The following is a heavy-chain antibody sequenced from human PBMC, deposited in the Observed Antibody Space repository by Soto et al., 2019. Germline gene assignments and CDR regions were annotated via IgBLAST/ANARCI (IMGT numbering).Heavy chain of an antibody. Sequence: SATLSLTCTVSGGSISSGGYYWSWIRQHPGKGLEWIGYIYYSGSTYYNPSLKSRVTISVDTSKNQFSLKLSSVTAADTAVYYCARGGYGSGRAVPRAGVYFDYWGQGTLVTVSS. D-gene: IGHD3-10*01. V-gene: IGHV4-31*03. CDR3: ARGGYGSGRAVPRAGVYFDY. CDR2: IYYSGST. CDR1: GGSISSGGYY. J-gene: IGHJ4*02.